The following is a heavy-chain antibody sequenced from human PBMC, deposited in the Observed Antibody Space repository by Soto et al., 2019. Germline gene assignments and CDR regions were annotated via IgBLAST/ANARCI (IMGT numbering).Heavy chain of an antibody. CDR1: GFTFSSYA. J-gene: IGHJ6*03. V-gene: IGHV3-23*01. CDR3: AKAGPVSSISPGYYYMDV. Sequence: GGSLRLSCAASGFTFSSYAMSWVRQAPGKGLEWVSAISGSGGSTYYADSVKGRFTISRDNSKNTLYLQMNSLRAEDTAVYYCAKAGPVSSISPGYYYMDVWGKGTTVTVSS. D-gene: IGHD6-6*01. CDR2: ISGSGGST.